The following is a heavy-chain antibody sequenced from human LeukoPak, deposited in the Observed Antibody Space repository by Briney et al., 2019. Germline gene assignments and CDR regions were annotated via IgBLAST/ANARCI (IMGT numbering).Heavy chain of an antibody. Sequence: SETLSLTCTVSGGSISYYYWSWIRQPPGKGLEWIGYVYYSGSTSYNPSLKSRVAISVDTSKNQFSLKLGSVTAADTAVYYCARIAAAGDYWGQGTLVTVSS. V-gene: IGHV4-59*08. CDR3: ARIAAAGDY. D-gene: IGHD6-13*01. J-gene: IGHJ4*02. CDR1: GGSISYYY. CDR2: VYYSGST.